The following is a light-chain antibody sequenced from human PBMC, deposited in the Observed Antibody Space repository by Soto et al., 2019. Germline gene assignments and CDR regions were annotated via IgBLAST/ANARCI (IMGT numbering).Light chain of an antibody. J-gene: IGLJ2*01. CDR3: AAWDDSLNGLV. V-gene: IGLV1-44*01. CDR2: YNN. CDR1: SSNIGSNT. Sequence: QSVLTQPPSTSGTPGQRVTISCSGASSNIGSNTVNWYQHLPGTAPKLLIYYNNQRPSGVPDRFSGSRSGTSASLAITGLPSGDDAYYYCAAWDDSLNGLVFGGGTKVTVL.